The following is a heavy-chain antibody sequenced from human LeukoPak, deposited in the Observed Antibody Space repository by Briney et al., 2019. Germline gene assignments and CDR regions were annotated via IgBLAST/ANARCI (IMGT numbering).Heavy chain of an antibody. V-gene: IGHV1-8*01. D-gene: IGHD3-10*01. CDR2: MNPNSGNT. Sequence: ASVKVSCKASGYTFTSYDINWVRQATGQGLEWMGWMNPNSGNTGYAQKFQGRVTMTRNTSISTAYMELSSLRSEDTAVYYCARGGYYGSGSYYILDYWGQETLVTVSS. CDR1: GYTFTSYD. CDR3: ARGGYYGSGSYYILDY. J-gene: IGHJ4*02.